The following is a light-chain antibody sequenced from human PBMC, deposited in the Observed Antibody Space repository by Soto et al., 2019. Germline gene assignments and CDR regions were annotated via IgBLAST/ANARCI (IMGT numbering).Light chain of an antibody. V-gene: IGKV1-8*01. CDR1: QGISSY. Sequence: AIRMTQSPSSLSASTGDRVTITCRASQGISSYLAWYQQKPGKAPKLLIYAASTLQSGVPSRFSGSGSGTNFTLTISCLQSEDFATYYCQQYYIYRTFAQGPKVDIK. CDR3: QQYYIYRT. J-gene: IGKJ1*01. CDR2: AAS.